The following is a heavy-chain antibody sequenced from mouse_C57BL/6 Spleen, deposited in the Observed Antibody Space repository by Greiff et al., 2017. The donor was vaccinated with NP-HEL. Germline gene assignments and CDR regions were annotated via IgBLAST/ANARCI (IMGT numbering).Heavy chain of an antibody. Sequence: QVQLKQSGPELVKPGASVKISCKASGYAFSSSWMNWVKQRPGKGLEWIGRIYPGDGDTNYNGKFKGKATLTADKSSSTAYMQLSSLTSEDSAVYFCARSALKSWYFDVWGTGTTVTVSS. CDR2: IYPGDGDT. V-gene: IGHV1-82*01. CDR1: GYAFSSSW. J-gene: IGHJ1*03. D-gene: IGHD1-3*01. CDR3: ARSALKSWYFDV.